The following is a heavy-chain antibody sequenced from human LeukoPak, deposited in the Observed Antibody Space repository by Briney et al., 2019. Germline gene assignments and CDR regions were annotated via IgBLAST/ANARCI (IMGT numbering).Heavy chain of an antibody. Sequence: PGESLQISCKGSGYRFSSYWIGWVRQLPGKGLEWMGIIYPGDSDTRYSPSFQGQVTISADKSISTAYLQWSSLKASDPAMYYCARPSLAYYHGSGWKTKYFYYYMDVWGKGTTVTVSS. CDR3: ARPSLAYYHGSGWKTKYFYYYMDV. V-gene: IGHV5-51*01. D-gene: IGHD3-10*01. CDR1: GYRFSSYW. J-gene: IGHJ6*03. CDR2: IYPGDSDT.